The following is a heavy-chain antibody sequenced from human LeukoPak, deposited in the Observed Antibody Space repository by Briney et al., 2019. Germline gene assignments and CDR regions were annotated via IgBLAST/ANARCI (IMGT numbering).Heavy chain of an antibody. CDR2: IYYSETT. V-gene: IGHV4-39*01. CDR3: ARQRADYYYYYVDV. CDR1: GGSINTANYY. J-gene: IGHJ6*03. Sequence: SETLSLTCTVSGGSINTANYYWGWLRQPPGKGLEWIGSIYYSETTYDNPSLKSRVTISIETSKDQFSLRLSSVTASDTAVYYCARQRADYYYYYVDVWGEGTTVAVS.